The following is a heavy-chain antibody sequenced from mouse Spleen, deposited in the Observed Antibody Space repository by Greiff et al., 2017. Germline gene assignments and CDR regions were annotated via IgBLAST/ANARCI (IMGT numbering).Heavy chain of an antibody. Sequence: QVQLKQSGAELARPGASVKLSCKASGYTFTSYGISWVKQRTGQGLEWIGEIYPRSGNTYYNEKFKGKATLTADKSSSTAYMELRSLTSEDSAVYFCARKGDYGNYVNWGQGTTLTVSS. CDR3: ARKGDYGNYVN. CDR2: IYPRSGNT. CDR1: GYTFTSYG. J-gene: IGHJ2*01. V-gene: IGHV1-81*01. D-gene: IGHD2-1*01.